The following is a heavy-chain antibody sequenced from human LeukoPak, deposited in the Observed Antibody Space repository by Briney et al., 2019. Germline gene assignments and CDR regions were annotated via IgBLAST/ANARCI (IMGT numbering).Heavy chain of an antibody. D-gene: IGHD2-2*01. Sequence: GGSLRLSCAASGFTLSSYAMHWVRQAPGKGLEWVAVISYDGSNKYYADSVKGRFTISRDNSKNTLYLQMNSLRAEDTAVYYCARDRVVPAAMGVSYFDYWGQGTLVTVSS. CDR1: GFTLSSYA. CDR2: ISYDGSNK. CDR3: ARDRVVPAAMGVSYFDY. V-gene: IGHV3-30*04. J-gene: IGHJ4*02.